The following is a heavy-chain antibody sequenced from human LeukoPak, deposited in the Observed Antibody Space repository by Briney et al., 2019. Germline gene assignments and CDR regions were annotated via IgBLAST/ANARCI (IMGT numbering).Heavy chain of an antibody. D-gene: IGHD1-1*01. J-gene: IGHJ3*02. CDR3: AKSLFTSATGTGRAFHI. CDR2: TSASGDVT. V-gene: IGHV3-23*01. Sequence: GGSLRLSCAASGFIVSSNYMSWVRQAPGKGLEWVSVTSASGDVTFHADSVRGRYTISRDNSKSTLFLQMNDLRVEDTAKFYCAKSLFTSATGTGRAFHIWGQGTMVSVSS. CDR1: GFIVSSNY.